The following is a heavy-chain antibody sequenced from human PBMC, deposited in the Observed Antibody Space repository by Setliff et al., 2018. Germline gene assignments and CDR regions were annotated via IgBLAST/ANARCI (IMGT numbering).Heavy chain of an antibody. CDR3: TNGWRNFDY. J-gene: IGHJ4*02. CDR2: ISFNGNK. V-gene: IGHV4-59*02. Sequence: ETLSLTCNVSGTSVRTYCWTWIRQPPGKGLEWIGFISFNGNKNYNPSLESRVTMSVDTSNNHVSLKLSSVTTADTAVYYCTNGWRNFDYWGQGKLVTVSS. D-gene: IGHD6-19*01. CDR1: GTSVRTYC.